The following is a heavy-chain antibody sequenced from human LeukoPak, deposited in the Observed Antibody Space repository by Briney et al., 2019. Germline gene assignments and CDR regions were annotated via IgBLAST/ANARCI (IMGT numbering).Heavy chain of an antibody. D-gene: IGHD3-22*01. CDR2: IYYTRST. Sequence: PSDTLSLTCTVSGGSISSISYYWGWIRQPPGKGLEWIGSIYYTRSTYYNPSLKSRVTISVDTSKNQFSLKLTSVTAADTAVYYCARGVTMIVVVIHDWYFDLWGRGTLVTVSS. J-gene: IGHJ2*01. CDR3: ARGVTMIVVVIHDWYFDL. CDR1: GGSISSISYY. V-gene: IGHV4-39*01.